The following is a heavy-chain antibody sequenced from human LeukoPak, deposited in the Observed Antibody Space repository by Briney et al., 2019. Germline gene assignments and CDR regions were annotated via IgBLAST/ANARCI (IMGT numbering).Heavy chain of an antibody. CDR3: ATQSIEDAFDI. V-gene: IGHV1-2*02. CDR2: INPNSGGT. D-gene: IGHD3-22*01. Sequence: GASVKVSFEASGYTFTGYYMHWVRQAPGQGLEWMGWINPNSGGTNYAQKFQGRVTMTRDTSISTAYMELSRLRSDDTAVYYCATQSIEDAFDIWGQGTMVTVSS. J-gene: IGHJ3*02. CDR1: GYTFTGYY.